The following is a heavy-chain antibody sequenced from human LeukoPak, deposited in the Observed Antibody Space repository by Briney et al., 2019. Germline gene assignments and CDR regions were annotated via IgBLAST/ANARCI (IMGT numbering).Heavy chain of an antibody. V-gene: IGHV1-18*04. J-gene: IGHJ4*02. CDR3: TRATGGLSDN. CDR2: ISPYNGDT. D-gene: IGHD1-1*01. CDR1: GYIFTNYD. Sequence: ASVGVSYKTSGYIFTNYDINWVRQAPGQGLEWMGWISPYNGDTKYAQKFQDRVTMSTDTPTSTTYIELRSLRSDDTAVYYCTRATGGLSDNWGQGNLVTVSS.